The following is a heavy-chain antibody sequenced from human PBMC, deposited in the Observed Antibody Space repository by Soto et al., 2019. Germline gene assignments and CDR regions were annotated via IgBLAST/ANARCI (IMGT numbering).Heavy chain of an antibody. J-gene: IGHJ4*02. Sequence: EVQLVESGGGSVEPGGSLRLSCEVSGFTFSSYEMSWVRQAPGKGLECIAYISSSGSTTDHADSVKGRFTVSRDNAKNSLYVAMNSLGVEDSGIYYCAREENYYGSSGYAGRYLGYWGQGALVSVSS. D-gene: IGHD3-22*01. V-gene: IGHV3-48*03. CDR1: GFTFSSYE. CDR2: ISSSGSTT. CDR3: AREENYYGSSGYAGRYLGY.